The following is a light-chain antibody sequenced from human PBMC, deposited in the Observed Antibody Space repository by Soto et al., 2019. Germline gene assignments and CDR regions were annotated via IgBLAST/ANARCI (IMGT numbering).Light chain of an antibody. J-gene: IGKJ1*01. CDR3: LQDAVYPWT. CDR1: QGIGND. CDR2: AAF. Sequence: ALQVTQSPSSLSASVGDRVTITCRASQGIGNDLSWYQQKSGKAPKLLIYAAFSLHSGVPSRFSGSGSGTDFTLTISSLQPEDSATYYCLQDAVYPWTFGQGTKVEVE. V-gene: IGKV1-6*01.